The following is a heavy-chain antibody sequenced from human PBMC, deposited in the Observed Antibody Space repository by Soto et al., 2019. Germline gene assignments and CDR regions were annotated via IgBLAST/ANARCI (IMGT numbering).Heavy chain of an antibody. CDR1: GFTVSSKY. J-gene: IGHJ6*03. V-gene: IGHV3-66*01. CDR3: ARDDILCSGGSCYGVPMDV. CDR2: IQSGGTT. D-gene: IGHD2-15*01. Sequence: EVQLVESGGGLVQPGGSLRLSCAASGFTVSSKYMSWVRQAPGKGLEWVSLIQSGGTTYYADSVKGRFTISRDSSKNMLHLQMDSLRAEDTAVYYCARDDILCSGGSCYGVPMDVCGNWTTVTVSS.